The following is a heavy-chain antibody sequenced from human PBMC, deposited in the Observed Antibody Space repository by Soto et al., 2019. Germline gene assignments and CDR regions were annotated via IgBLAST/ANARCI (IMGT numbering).Heavy chain of an antibody. CDR1: GNSFSSFI. Sequence: QVQLVQSGAEVKKPGSSVRVSCKASGNSFSSFIIYWVRQAPGQGLEWMGGFIPLFGTAHYAQKFQGRVTITADGSTGTGYMELSGLRSDDTAVYYCVRDTAGHGDSYGYWVSPTWGQGTLVTVSS. CDR2: FIPLFGTA. CDR3: VRDTAGHGDSYGYWVSPT. V-gene: IGHV1-69*01. D-gene: IGHD5-18*01. J-gene: IGHJ4*02.